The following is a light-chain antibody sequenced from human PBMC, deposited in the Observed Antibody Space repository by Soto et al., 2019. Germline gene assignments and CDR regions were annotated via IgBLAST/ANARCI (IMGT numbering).Light chain of an antibody. V-gene: IGLV2-8*01. J-gene: IGLJ3*02. CDR1: SSDVGGYNY. CDR2: EVS. CDR3: SSYTSSSTWV. Sequence: QSALTQPPSASGSPGQSVTISCTGTSSDVGGYNYASWYQQHPGKAPKLMIYEVSKRPSGVPDRFSGSKSGNTASLTVSGLQAEDEADYYCSSYTSSSTWVFGGGTKVTVL.